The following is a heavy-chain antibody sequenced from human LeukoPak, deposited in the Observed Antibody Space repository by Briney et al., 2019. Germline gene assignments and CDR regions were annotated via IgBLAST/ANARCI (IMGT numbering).Heavy chain of an antibody. Sequence: GRSLRLSCAASGFTFSSFWMSWVRQAPGKGLKWVASIKQDGSEKYYVDSVKGRFTVSRDNAKNSLYLQMNSLRAEDTAVYYCASFAVTYWGQGTLVTVSS. D-gene: IGHD3-3*01. V-gene: IGHV3-7*01. CDR2: IKQDGSEK. J-gene: IGHJ4*02. CDR1: GFTFSSFW. CDR3: ASFAVTY.